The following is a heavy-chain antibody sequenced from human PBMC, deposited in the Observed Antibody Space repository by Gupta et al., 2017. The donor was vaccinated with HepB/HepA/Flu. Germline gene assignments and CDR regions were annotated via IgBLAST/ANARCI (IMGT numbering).Heavy chain of an antibody. CDR3: AKRLRDTSGHFDF. D-gene: IGHD5-24*01. CDR1: GFTFSDYA. Sequence: EVQLLESGGGLVQPGESLRLSCAASGFTFSDYAMSWVRQAPGKGLEWVSTFSGNDGNTFYADSVKGRFTISRDNSKNTLYLQMNSLRDEDTAVYYCAKRLRDTSGHFDFWGQGTLLTVSS. V-gene: IGHV3-23*01. J-gene: IGHJ4*02. CDR2: FSGNDGNT.